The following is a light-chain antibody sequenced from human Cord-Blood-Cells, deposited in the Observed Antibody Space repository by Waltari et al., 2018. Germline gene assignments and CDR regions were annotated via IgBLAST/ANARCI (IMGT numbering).Light chain of an antibody. V-gene: IGLV2-23*01. Sequence: QSVLTQPASVSGSPGQSITISCPGTSSDVGSSNLVSWHQQHPGKAPKLMIYEGSKRPLGVSNRFSGSKSGNTASLTISGLQAEDEADYYCCSYAGSSTLVFGGGTKLTVL. CDR1: SSDVGSSNL. CDR3: CSYAGSSTLV. CDR2: EGS. J-gene: IGLJ2*01.